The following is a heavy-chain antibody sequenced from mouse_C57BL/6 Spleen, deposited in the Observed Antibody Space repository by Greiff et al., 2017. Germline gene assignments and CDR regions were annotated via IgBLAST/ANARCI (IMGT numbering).Heavy chain of an antibody. V-gene: IGHV1-42*01. CDR1: GYSFTGYY. CDR3: ARRGEDYFDY. Sequence: EVQLQQSGPELVKPGASVKISCKASGYSFTGYYMNWVKQSPEKSLEWIGEINPSTGGTTYNQKFKAKATLTVDKSSSTAYMQLKSLTSEDSAVYYCARRGEDYFDYWGQGTTLTVSS. CDR2: INPSTGGT. J-gene: IGHJ2*01.